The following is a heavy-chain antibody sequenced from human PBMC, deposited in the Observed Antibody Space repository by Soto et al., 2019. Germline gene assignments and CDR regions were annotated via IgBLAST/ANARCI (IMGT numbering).Heavy chain of an antibody. CDR2: IYPDNSNT. CDR3: ASESHCNGGNCPMGDFDM. D-gene: IGHD2-15*01. Sequence: GESLKISCKGSGYGFSIHWVAWLRQMPGKGLEWVGFIYPDNSNTMYSPSFQGHVTISADTALGTTYXXXXXXKPSDTAMYFCASESHCNGGNCPMGDFDMWGQGTMVTVSS. J-gene: IGHJ3*02. CDR1: GYGFSIHW. V-gene: IGHV5-51*01.